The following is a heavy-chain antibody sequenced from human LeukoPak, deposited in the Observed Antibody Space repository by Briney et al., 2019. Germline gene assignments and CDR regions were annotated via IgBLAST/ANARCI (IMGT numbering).Heavy chain of an antibody. D-gene: IGHD6-19*01. V-gene: IGHV1-18*01. J-gene: IGHJ4*02. CDR2: ISAYNGYT. CDR3: AREVVRYSRGWPDY. CDR1: GYTFTNYA. Sequence: ASVNVSCKASGYTFTNYAISWVRQAPGQGLEWMGWISAYNGYTTYAQKFQGRVTFTTDTSTSTVYMDLGSLRSDDTAVYYCAREVVRYSRGWPDYWGPGTLVTVSS.